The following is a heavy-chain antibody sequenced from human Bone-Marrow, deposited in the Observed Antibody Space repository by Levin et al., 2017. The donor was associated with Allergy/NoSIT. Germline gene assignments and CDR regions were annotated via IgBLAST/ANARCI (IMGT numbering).Heavy chain of an antibody. Sequence: NLGESLKISCQTSGYDFTKYWINWVRQMPGQGLEWIGRIDPSDSYTNYSPSFRGHVFISADRSINTAYLQWGSLKASDTATYFCARLQYTGYPFSYYYYMDIWGKGTTVTVSS. J-gene: IGHJ6*03. CDR2: IDPSDSYT. CDR3: ARLQYTGYPFSYYYYMDI. D-gene: IGHD5-12*01. V-gene: IGHV5-10-1*01. CDR1: GYDFTKYW.